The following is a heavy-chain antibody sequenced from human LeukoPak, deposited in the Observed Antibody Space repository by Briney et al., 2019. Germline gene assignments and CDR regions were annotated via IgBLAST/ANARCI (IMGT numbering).Heavy chain of an antibody. J-gene: IGHJ4*02. CDR3: AKDRGYCSGGSCYRFDY. CDR2: IGNTDNT. D-gene: IGHD2-15*01. CDR1: GFTFSNSD. V-gene: IGHV3-23*01. Sequence: GGSLRLSCAASGFTFSNSDMSWVRQAPGKGLEWVSTIGNTDNTYYADSVKGRFTISRDNSKNTLYLQMNSLRAEDTAAYYCAKDRGYCSGGSCYRFDYWGQGTLVTVSS.